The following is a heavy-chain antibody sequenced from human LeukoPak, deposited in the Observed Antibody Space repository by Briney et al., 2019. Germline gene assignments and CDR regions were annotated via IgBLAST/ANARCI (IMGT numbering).Heavy chain of an antibody. J-gene: IGHJ3*02. CDR3: ARDTLVYADSPDAFDI. V-gene: IGHV3-21*01. Sequence: RTGGSLRLSCAASGFTFSSYSMDWVRQAPGKGLEWVSSISSSSSYIYYADSVKGRFTISRDNAKNSLYLQMNSLRDEDTAVYYCARDTLVYADSPDAFDIWGQGTMVTVSS. CDR1: GFTFSSYS. D-gene: IGHD4-17*01. CDR2: ISSSSSYI.